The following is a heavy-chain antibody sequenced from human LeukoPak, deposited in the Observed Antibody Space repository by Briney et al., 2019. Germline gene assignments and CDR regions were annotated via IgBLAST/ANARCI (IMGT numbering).Heavy chain of an antibody. J-gene: IGHJ4*02. CDR3: ARGGAYSSGDFDY. D-gene: IGHD3-22*01. Sequence: ASVKVSCKASGGTFSSYAISWVRQAPGQGLEWMGGIIPIFGTANYAQKFQGRVTITTDESTSTAYMELSSLRSEDTAVYYCARGGAYSSGDFDYWGQGTLVTASS. V-gene: IGHV1-69*05. CDR2: IIPIFGTA. CDR1: GGTFSSYA.